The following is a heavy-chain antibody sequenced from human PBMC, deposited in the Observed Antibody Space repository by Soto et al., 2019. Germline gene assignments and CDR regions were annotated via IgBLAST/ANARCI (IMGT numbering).Heavy chain of an antibody. V-gene: IGHV4-34*01. CDR1: GGSFSGYY. D-gene: IGHD3-10*01. CDR3: AMRRHPLGHGSGSYGY. J-gene: IGHJ4*02. Sequence: QVQLQQWGAGLLKPSETLSLTCAVYGGSFSGYYWSWIRQPPGKGLEWIGEINHSGSTNYNPSLKSRVTISVDTSKNQFSLKLSSVTAADTAVYYCAMRRHPLGHGSGSYGYWGQGTLVTVSS. CDR2: INHSGST.